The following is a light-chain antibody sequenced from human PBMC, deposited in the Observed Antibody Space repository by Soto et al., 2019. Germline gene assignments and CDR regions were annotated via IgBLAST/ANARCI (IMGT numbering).Light chain of an antibody. Sequence: DIQFTQSPPTLSASVGDRVTITCRASQSVGIWLAWYQHKPGKAPKVFVYGASSLETGVPSRFGGSGSATEFTLVINGLQADDSATYYCQQYFAYPLTFGQGTKVEVK. CDR3: QQYFAYPLT. V-gene: IGKV1-5*01. J-gene: IGKJ1*01. CDR2: GAS. CDR1: QSVGIW.